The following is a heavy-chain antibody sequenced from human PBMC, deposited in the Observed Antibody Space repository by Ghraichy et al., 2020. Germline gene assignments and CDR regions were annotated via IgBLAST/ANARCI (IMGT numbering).Heavy chain of an antibody. CDR1: GFTFSSYT. V-gene: IGHV3-23*01. J-gene: IGHJ6*02. CDR2: ISGSGGST. D-gene: IGHD6-13*01. CDR3: AKDQGAIAAAGTDYYYGMDV. Sequence: GGSLRLSCAASGFTFSSYTMSWVRQAPGKGLEWVSAISGSGGSTYYADSVKGRFTISRDNSKNTLYLQMNSLRAEDTAVYYCAKDQGAIAAAGTDYYYGMDVWGQGTTVTVSS.